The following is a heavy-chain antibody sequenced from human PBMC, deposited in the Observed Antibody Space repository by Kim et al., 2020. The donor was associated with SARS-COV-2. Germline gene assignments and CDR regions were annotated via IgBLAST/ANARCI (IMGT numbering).Heavy chain of an antibody. D-gene: IGHD6-19*01. CDR1: GYTFTSYA. V-gene: IGHV7-4-1*02. J-gene: IGHJ6*02. Sequence: ASVKVSCKASGYTFTSYAMNWVRQAPGQGLEWMGWINTNTGNPTYAQGFTGRFVFSLDTSVSTAYLQISSLKAEDTAVYYCARGGVAVAGTVGYYYYYGMDVWGQGTTVTVSS. CDR2: INTNTGNP. CDR3: ARGGVAVAGTVGYYYYYGMDV.